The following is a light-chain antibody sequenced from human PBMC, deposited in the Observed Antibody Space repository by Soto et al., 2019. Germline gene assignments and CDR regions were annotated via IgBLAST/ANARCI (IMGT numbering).Light chain of an antibody. Sequence: QSALTQPPSASGSPGQSVTISCTGTSSDVGGYDYVSWYQLHPGKAPKLMIYEVTKRPSGVPDRFSGSKSGNTASLTVSGLQAEDEAEYSCSSYAGSNNLVFGGGTKLTVL. CDR2: EVT. J-gene: IGLJ2*01. V-gene: IGLV2-8*01. CDR1: SSDVGGYDY. CDR3: SSYAGSNNLV.